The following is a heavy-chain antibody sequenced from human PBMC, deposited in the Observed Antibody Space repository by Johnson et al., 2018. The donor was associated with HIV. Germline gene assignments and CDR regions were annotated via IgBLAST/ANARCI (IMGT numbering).Heavy chain of an antibody. CDR2: IWYDGSNK. Sequence: QVQLVESGGGVVQPGRSLRLSCAASGFTFSSYGMHWVRQAPGKGLEWVAVIWYDGSNKYYADSVKGRFTISRDNSKNTLYLQMNSLRAEDTAVYYCARACSGGSCYEEKSPDAFDIWGQGTMVTVSS. D-gene: IGHD2-15*01. CDR1: GFTFSSYG. J-gene: IGHJ3*02. CDR3: ARACSGGSCYEEKSPDAFDI. V-gene: IGHV3-33*01.